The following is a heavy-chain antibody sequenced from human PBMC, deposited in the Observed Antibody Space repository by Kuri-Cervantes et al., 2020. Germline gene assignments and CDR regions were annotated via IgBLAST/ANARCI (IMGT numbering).Heavy chain of an antibody. V-gene: IGHV3-9*01. CDR2: LSWNSGGI. CDR1: GFTFDDYA. CDR3: AKGDTVAGTLIDY. D-gene: IGHD6-19*01. J-gene: IGHJ4*02. Sequence: GGSLKISCAASGFTFDDYAMHWVRQAPGKGLEWVSGLSWNSGGIGYADSVKGRFTISRDNAKNALYLQMNSLRAEDTAFYYCAKGDTVAGTLIDYWGQGTLVTVSS.